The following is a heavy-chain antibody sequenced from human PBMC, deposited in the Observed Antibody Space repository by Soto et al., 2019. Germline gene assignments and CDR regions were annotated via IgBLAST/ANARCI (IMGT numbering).Heavy chain of an antibody. CDR2: IIPIFGTA. CDR3: ARDRLPTMIVVVTPPDAFDI. V-gene: IGHV1-69*13. D-gene: IGHD3-22*01. CDR1: GGTFSSYA. Sequence: SVKVSCKASGGTFSSYAISWVRQAPGQGLERMGGIIPIFGTANYAQKFQGRVTITADESTSTAYMELSSLRSEDTAVYYCARDRLPTMIVVVTPPDAFDIWGQETMVTVSS. J-gene: IGHJ3*02.